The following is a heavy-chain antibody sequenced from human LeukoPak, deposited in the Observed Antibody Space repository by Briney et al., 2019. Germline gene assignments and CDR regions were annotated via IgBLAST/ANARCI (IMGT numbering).Heavy chain of an antibody. V-gene: IGHV3-23*01. CDR3: ATRGSGSFDI. J-gene: IGHJ3*02. CDR2: ITVSGSYT. Sequence: TGGSLRLSCEASGFTFSSYAMSWVRQAPGKGLEWVSTITVSGSYTSYADSVKGRFTISRDNSKTTLYLQMNSLRAEDTAIYYCATRGSGSFDIWGQGTMVTVSS. D-gene: IGHD3-10*01. CDR1: GFTFSSYA.